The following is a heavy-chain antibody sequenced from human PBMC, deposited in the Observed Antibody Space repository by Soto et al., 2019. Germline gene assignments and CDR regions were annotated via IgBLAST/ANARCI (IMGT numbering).Heavy chain of an antibody. V-gene: IGHV1-69*01. Sequence: QVQLVQSGAEVKKPGSSVKVSCKASGGTFSSYAISWVRQAPGQGLEWMGGIIPIFGTANYAQKLQGRVTITADESTSTAYMELSSLRSEDTAVYYCARDRGYYGSGSYFNWFDPWGQGTLVTVSS. D-gene: IGHD3-10*01. CDR2: IIPIFGTA. CDR3: ARDRGYYGSGSYFNWFDP. CDR1: GGTFSSYA. J-gene: IGHJ5*02.